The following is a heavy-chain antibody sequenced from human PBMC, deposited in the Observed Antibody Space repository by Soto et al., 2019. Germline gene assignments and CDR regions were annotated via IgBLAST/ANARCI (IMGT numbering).Heavy chain of an antibody. Sequence: QVQLVQSGAEVKKPEASVKVSCKASGYSFTGYYIHWVRQAPGQGLEWMGWINPNGGGTNNVQKFQGWVTITRDRSISPAYMAVSRLRSDDTAGYYCEKVAEGAGANDYWGQGTMVTVSS. V-gene: IGHV1-2*04. D-gene: IGHD6-13*01. J-gene: IGHJ4*02. CDR3: EKVAEGAGANDY. CDR2: INPNGGGT. CDR1: GYSFTGYY.